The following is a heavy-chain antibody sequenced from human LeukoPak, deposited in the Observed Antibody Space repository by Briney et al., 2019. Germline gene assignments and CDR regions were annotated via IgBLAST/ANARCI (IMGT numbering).Heavy chain of an antibody. CDR3: ARGGGGYYDYVWGSYY. CDR2: IYYSGST. D-gene: IGHD3-16*01. Sequence: SETLSLTCTVSGGSISSSSYYWGWIRQPPGKGLEWIGSIYYSGSTYYSPSLKSRVTISVDTSKNQFSLKLSSVTAADTAVYYCARGGGGYYDYVWGSYYWGQGTLVTVSS. V-gene: IGHV4-39*01. CDR1: GGSISSSSYY. J-gene: IGHJ4*02.